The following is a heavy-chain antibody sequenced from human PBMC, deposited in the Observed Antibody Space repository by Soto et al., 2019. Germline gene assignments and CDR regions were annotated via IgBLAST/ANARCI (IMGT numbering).Heavy chain of an antibody. V-gene: IGHV5-51*01. CDR1: GYMFSKYW. Sequence: PGESLKISCKGSGYMFSKYWIAWVRQMPGKGLDWMGAIYPGDSDIRYSPSFEGQVTISADKSITTAYLQWRSLKASDTGIYYCAKAAGERDGSQSHFYSLDVWGQGTTVTVSS. D-gene: IGHD3-10*01. CDR2: IYPGDSDI. J-gene: IGHJ6*02. CDR3: AKAAGERDGSQSHFYSLDV.